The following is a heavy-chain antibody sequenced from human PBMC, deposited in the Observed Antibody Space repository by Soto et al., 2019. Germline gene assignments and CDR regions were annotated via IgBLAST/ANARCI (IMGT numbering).Heavy chain of an antibody. CDR2: ISGSGGST. Sequence: EVQLLESGGGLVQPGGSLRLSCAASGFTFSSYAMSWVRQAPGKGLEWVSAISGSGGSTYYADSVKGRFTISRDNSKNTLYLQMNSLRVEDTAVYYCAKVLSGYDLEGYWGQGTLVTVSS. D-gene: IGHD5-12*01. J-gene: IGHJ4*02. V-gene: IGHV3-23*01. CDR1: GFTFSSYA. CDR3: AKVLSGYDLEGY.